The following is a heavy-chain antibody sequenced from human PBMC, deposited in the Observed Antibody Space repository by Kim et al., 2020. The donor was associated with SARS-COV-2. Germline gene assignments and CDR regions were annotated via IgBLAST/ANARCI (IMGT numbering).Heavy chain of an antibody. Sequence: ASVKVSCKASGYTFNSFDINWVRQATGQGLEWMGWMNPKSGNTGYAEGFKGRVTLTKSTSESTAYMELSSLRFDDTAVYYCARGYSSSSQLYFFYMDVWGKGTTVIVS. CDR2: MNPKSGNT. CDR1: GYTFNSFD. CDR3: ARGYSSSSQLYFFYMDV. J-gene: IGHJ6*03. V-gene: IGHV1-8*01. D-gene: IGHD6-6*01.